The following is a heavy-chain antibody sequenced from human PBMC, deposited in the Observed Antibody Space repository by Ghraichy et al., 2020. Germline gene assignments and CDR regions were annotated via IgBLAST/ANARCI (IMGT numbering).Heavy chain of an antibody. CDR2: ISSSGSTI. V-gene: IGHV3-11*01. D-gene: IGHD5-24*01. Sequence: GGSLRLSCAASGFTFSDYYMSWIRQAPGKGLEWVSYISSSGSTIYYTDSVKGRFTISRDNAKNSLYLQMNSLRAEDTAVYYCARDVDGWRTRHDYWGQGTLVTVSS. J-gene: IGHJ4*02. CDR3: ARDVDGWRTRHDY. CDR1: GFTFSDYY.